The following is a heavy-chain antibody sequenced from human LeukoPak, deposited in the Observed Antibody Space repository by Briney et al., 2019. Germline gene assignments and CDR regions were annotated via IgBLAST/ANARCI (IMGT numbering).Heavy chain of an antibody. CDR1: GYTFTGYY. D-gene: IGHD3-22*01. CDR2: INPNSGGR. Sequence: ASVKVSCKASGYTFTGYYMHWVRQAPGQGLEWMGWINPNSGGRNYAQKFQGRVTMTRDTSISTAYMELGRLRSDDTAVYYCARETDDSSGYWIDYWGQGTLVTVSS. CDR3: ARETDDSSGYWIDY. J-gene: IGHJ4*02. V-gene: IGHV1-2*02.